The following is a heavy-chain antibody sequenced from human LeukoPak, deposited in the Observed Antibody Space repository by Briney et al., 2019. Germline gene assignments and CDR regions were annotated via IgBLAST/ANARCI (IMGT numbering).Heavy chain of an antibody. CDR1: GFSFSSYG. CDR3: ARGLFRGGY. J-gene: IGHJ4*02. CDR2: IANDGRDK. Sequence: PGGSLRLSCAASGFSFSSYGMYWVRQAPGKGPEWVAVIANDGRDKYQADSVKGRFIISRDNSKNTLYLQMNSLRAEDTAVYYCARGLFRGGYWGQGTLVTVSS. V-gene: IGHV3-30*03. D-gene: IGHD2-21*01.